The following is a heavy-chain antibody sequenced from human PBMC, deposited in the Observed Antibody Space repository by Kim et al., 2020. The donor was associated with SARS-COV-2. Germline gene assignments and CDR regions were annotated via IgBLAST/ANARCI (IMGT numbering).Heavy chain of an antibody. CDR1: GFTFSSYA. D-gene: IGHD3-10*01. Sequence: GGSLRLSCAASGFTFSSYAMSWVRQAPGKGLEWVSAISGSGGSTYYADSVKGRFTISRDNSKNTLYLQMNSLRAEDTAVYYCAKGPLSGTGTGVGDYWGQGTLVTVSS. CDR3: AKGPLSGTGTGVGDY. CDR2: ISGSGGST. J-gene: IGHJ4*02. V-gene: IGHV3-23*01.